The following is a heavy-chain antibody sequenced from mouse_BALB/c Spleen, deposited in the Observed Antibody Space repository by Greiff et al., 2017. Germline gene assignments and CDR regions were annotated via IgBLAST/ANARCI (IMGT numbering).Heavy chain of an antibody. J-gene: IGHJ3*01. CDR3: ARTATVPLAY. CDR2: ISSGSSTI. D-gene: IGHD1-1*01. V-gene: IGHV5-17*02. Sequence: EVQLVASGGGLVQPGGSRKLSCAASGFTFSSFGMHWVRQAPEKGLEWVAYISSGSSTIYYADTVKGRFTISRDNPKNTLFLQMTSLRSEDTAMYYCARTATVPLAYWGQGTLVTVSA. CDR1: GFTFSSFG.